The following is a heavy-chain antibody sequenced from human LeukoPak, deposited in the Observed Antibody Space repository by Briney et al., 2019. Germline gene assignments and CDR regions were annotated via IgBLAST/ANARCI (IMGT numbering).Heavy chain of an antibody. D-gene: IGHD3-22*01. J-gene: IGHJ4*02. CDR2: ISAYNGKT. CDR3: ARGSYYDSSGYYPDDH. V-gene: IGHV1-18*01. CDR1: GYTFINYG. Sequence: ASVKVSCKASGYTFINYGVGWVRQAPGQGLECMGWISAYNGKTNYAQKLQGRVTLTTDTSTSTAYMELRSLRSDDTAVYYCARGSYYDSSGYYPDDHWGQGTLVTVSS.